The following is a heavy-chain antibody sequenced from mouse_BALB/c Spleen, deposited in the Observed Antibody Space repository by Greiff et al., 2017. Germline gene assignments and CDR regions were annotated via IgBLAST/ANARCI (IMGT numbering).Heavy chain of an antibody. CDR3: ARRGITTSGDY. J-gene: IGHJ2*01. D-gene: IGHD2-4*01. Sequence: VQLQESGAELARPGASVKLSCKASGYTFTSYWMQWVKQRPGQGLEWIGAIYPGDGDTRYTQKFKGKATLTADKSSSTAYMQLSSLASEDSAVYYCARRGITTSGDYWGQGTTLTVSS. CDR1: GYTFTSYW. V-gene: IGHV1-87*01. CDR2: IYPGDGDT.